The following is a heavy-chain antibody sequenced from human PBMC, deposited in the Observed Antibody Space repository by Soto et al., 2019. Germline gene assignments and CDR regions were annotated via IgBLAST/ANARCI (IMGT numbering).Heavy chain of an antibody. V-gene: IGHV4-34*01. CDR2: INHLGSI. CDR1: GGSLSDYF. D-gene: IGHD2-21*01. CDR3: ARXGISHWAYFYYMDV. Sequence: PSETLSLTCVVSGGSLSDYFWSWIRQPPGMALEWIGEINHLGSINYNPSLKSRVTMSVDTSKNQFSLTLNSVTAADTATYYCARXGISHWAYFYYMDVWDRGTTVTVSS. J-gene: IGHJ6*03.